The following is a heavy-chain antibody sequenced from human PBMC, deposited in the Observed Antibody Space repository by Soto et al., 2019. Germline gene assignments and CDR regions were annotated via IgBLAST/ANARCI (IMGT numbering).Heavy chain of an antibody. CDR1: GDTFTFYS. Sequence: QVQLVQSGAEVKKPGSSVRVSCKASGDTFTFYSINWVRQAPGLGLEWMGRINPILSMSNYAQRFQGRVTMTADKSTSTAYMELSSLRSEDTDMYYCASSYGSGYRAFDYWGKGALVTVSS. CDR2: INPILSMS. D-gene: IGHD3-10*01. CDR3: ASSYGSGYRAFDY. J-gene: IGHJ4*02. V-gene: IGHV1-69*02.